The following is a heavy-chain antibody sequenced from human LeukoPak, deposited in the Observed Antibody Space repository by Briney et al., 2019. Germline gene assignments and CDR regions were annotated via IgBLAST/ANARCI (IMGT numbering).Heavy chain of an antibody. CDR1: GGSISSYY. CDR2: IYTSGGT. Sequence: PSETLSITCTVSGGSISSYYWSWIRQPAVKGLEWIGRIYTSGGTNYNPSLKSRVTMSVDTSKNQVSLKLSSVTAADTAVYYCARGDFDYWGQGTLVTVSS. CDR3: ARGDFDY. J-gene: IGHJ4*02. V-gene: IGHV4-4*07.